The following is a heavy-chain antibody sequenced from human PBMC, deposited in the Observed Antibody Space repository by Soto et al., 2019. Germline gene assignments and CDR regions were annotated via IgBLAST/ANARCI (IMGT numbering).Heavy chain of an antibody. D-gene: IGHD4-17*01. CDR1: GFTFSGYG. CDR3: QIYGVGLNDAFDI. CDR2: ISSSSSYI. Sequence: XVSLRLSCAASGFTFSGYGMNWVRQAPGKGLEWVSSISSSSSYIYYADSVKGRFTISRDNAKNSLYLQMNSLRAEDTAVYYCQIYGVGLNDAFDIWGQGAMVTVSS. V-gene: IGHV3-21*01. J-gene: IGHJ3*02.